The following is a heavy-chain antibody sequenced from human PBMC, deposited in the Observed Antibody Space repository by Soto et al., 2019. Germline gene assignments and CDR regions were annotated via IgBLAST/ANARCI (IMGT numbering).Heavy chain of an antibody. CDR1: GFTFSSYG. V-gene: IGHV3-30*18. Sequence: GGSLRLSCAASGFTFSSYGMHWVRQAPGKGLEWVAVISYDGSNKYYADSVKGRFTISRDNSKNTLYLQMNSLRAEDTAVYYCAKDGGELSFDYWGQGTLVTVSS. CDR3: AKDGGELSFDY. CDR2: ISYDGSNK. D-gene: IGHD3-16*02. J-gene: IGHJ4*02.